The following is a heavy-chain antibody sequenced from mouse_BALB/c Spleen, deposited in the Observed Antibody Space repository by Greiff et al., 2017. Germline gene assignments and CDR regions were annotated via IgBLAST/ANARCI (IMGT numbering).Heavy chain of an antibody. CDR3: ARGNWDAMDY. D-gene: IGHD4-1*01. CDR2: ISSGGSYT. Sequence: VESGGDLVKPGGSLKLSCAASGFTFSSYGMSWVRQTPDKRLEWVATISSGGSYTYYPDSVKGRFTISRDNAKNTLYLQMSSLKSEDTAMYYCARGNWDAMDYWGQGTSVTVSS. J-gene: IGHJ4*01. V-gene: IGHV5-6*01. CDR1: GFTFSSYG.